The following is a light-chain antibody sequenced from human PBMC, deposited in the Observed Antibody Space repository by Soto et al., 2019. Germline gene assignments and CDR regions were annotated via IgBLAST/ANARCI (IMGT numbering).Light chain of an antibody. CDR1: SSDVGGYNY. CDR2: EGS. V-gene: IGLV2-8*01. CDR3: CSFAGNNNRGV. Sequence: QSVLTQPPSASASPGQSVTISCTGTSSDVGGYNYVSWYQQRPGKAPKLMIYEGSQRPSGVPHRFSGSKSGNTATLTLSGLQAEDEADYYCCSFAGNNNRGVFGSGTKLTVL. J-gene: IGLJ1*01.